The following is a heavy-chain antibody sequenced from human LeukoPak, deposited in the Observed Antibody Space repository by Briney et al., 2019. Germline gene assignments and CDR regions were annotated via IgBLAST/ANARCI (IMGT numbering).Heavy chain of an antibody. J-gene: IGHJ4*02. V-gene: IGHV1-69*01. D-gene: IGHD6-25*01. CDR1: GCTFSSYA. CDR3: ATSRGSPRDYFDY. CDR2: IIPIFGTA. Sequence: SVKVSCKASGCTFSSYAISWVRQAPGQGLDWMGGIIPIFGTANYAQKFQGRVTITADESTSTAYMELSSLRSEDTAVYYCATSRGSPRDYFDYWGQGTLVTVSS.